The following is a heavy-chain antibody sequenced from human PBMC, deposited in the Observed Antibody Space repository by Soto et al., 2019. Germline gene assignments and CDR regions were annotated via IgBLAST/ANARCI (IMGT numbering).Heavy chain of an antibody. CDR2: IYYSGST. Sequence: SETLSLTCTVSGGSISSYYWSWIRQPPGKGLEWIGYIYYSGSTNYNPSLKSRVTISVDTSKNQFSLKLSSVTAADTAVYYCARAGDYDFWSGYLNWIDPWGQGTLVTVSS. D-gene: IGHD3-3*01. CDR3: ARAGDYDFWSGYLNWIDP. V-gene: IGHV4-59*01. J-gene: IGHJ5*02. CDR1: GGSISSYY.